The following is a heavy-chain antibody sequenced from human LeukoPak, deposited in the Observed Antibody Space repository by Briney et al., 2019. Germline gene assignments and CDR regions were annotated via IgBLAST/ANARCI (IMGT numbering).Heavy chain of an antibody. CDR1: GFTFSSYW. D-gene: IGHD2-2*03. CDR3: ARDGYCSSTSCYLPGSFDI. CDR2: IKQDGSEK. Sequence: GGFLRLSCAASGFTFSSYWMSWVCQAPGKGLEWVANIKQDGSEKYYVDSVKGRFTISRDNAKNSLYLQMNSLRAEDTAVYYCARDGYCSSTSCYLPGSFDIWGQGTMVTVSS. V-gene: IGHV3-7*03. J-gene: IGHJ3*02.